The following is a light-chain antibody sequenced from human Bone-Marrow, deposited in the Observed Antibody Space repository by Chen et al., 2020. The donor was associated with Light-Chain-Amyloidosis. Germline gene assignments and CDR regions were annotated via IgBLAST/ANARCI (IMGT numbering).Light chain of an antibody. CDR2: EVT. Sequence: QSALTQPASVSGSPGQSITISCTGTSSDVGGDNHVSWYQQHPDKAPKLMIYEVTDRPSWVSHRFSGSKSDNTASLTISGLQTEDEADDFCSSYTITTTLVFGSGTRVTVL. J-gene: IGLJ1*01. CDR3: SSYTITTTLV. CDR1: SSDVGGDNH. V-gene: IGLV2-14*01.